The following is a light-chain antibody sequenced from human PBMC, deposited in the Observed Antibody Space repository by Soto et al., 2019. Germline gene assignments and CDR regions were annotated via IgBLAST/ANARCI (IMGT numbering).Light chain of an antibody. CDR2: TFA. J-gene: IGLJ3*02. CDR1: SSNIGSNA. V-gene: IGLV1-44*01. CDR3: ASWDFSLNAWV. Sequence: QLVLTQPPSASGTPGQRVTISCSGSSSNIGSNAVNWYQQLPGTAPKLLIYTFAQRPSGVPDRFSGSKSGTSASLAISGLQSDDEADYYCASWDFSLNAWVLGGGTQLTVL.